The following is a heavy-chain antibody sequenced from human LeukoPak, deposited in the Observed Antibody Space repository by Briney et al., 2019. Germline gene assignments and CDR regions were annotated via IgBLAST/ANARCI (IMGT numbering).Heavy chain of an antibody. CDR3: ARVGSYDFWSGIHYYYGMDV. CDR1: GSTFSSYW. D-gene: IGHD3-3*01. J-gene: IGHJ6*02. V-gene: IGHV3-74*01. CDR2: INSDGSST. Sequence: PGRSLRLSCAASGSTFSSYWMHWVRQAPGKGLVWVSRINSDGSSTSYADSVKGRFTISRDNAKNTLYLQMNSLRAEDTAVYYCARVGSYDFWSGIHYYYGMDVWGQGTTVTVSS.